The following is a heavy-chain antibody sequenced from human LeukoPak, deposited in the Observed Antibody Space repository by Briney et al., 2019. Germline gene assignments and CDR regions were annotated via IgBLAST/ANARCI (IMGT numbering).Heavy chain of an antibody. CDR1: GFTFSSYA. D-gene: IGHD6-6*01. J-gene: IGHJ5*02. CDR2: LTTSGGST. V-gene: IGHV3-23*01. CDR3: ARDHRIAARPGVFWFDP. Sequence: GGSLRLSCAASGFTFSSYAMSWVRQAPGKGLEWVSGLTTSGGSTYYADSVKGRFTVSRDSSKNTLYLQMNSLRAEDTAVYYCARDHRIAARPGVFWFDPWGQGTLVTVSS.